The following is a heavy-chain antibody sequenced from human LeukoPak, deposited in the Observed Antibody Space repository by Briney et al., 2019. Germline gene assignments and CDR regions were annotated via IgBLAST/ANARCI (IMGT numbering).Heavy chain of an antibody. D-gene: IGHD3-22*01. V-gene: IGHV3-48*04. Sequence: GGSLRLSCAASGFSFSRYGMKWVRQAPGKGREGLSYIRSSDSTTYYADSVKGRFTISRDNAKNSLYLQMDSLRVEDTAVYYCAKRADSSAHSFDYWGQGTLVTASS. CDR3: AKRADSSAHSFDY. CDR1: GFSFSRYG. CDR2: IRSSDSTT. J-gene: IGHJ4*02.